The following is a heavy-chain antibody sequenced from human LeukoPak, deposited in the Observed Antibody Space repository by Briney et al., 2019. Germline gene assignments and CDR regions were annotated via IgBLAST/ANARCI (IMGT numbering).Heavy chain of an antibody. Sequence: GESLKISCKGSGYSFTNFWIGWVRQMPGEGLEWMGVISPGDSGIRYSPSFQGQVTISVDKSISTAYLQWSSLKASDSAMYYCAAGGASAPWGQGTLVTVSS. D-gene: IGHD3-16*01. J-gene: IGHJ5*02. CDR2: ISPGDSGI. V-gene: IGHV5-51*01. CDR3: AAGGASAP. CDR1: GYSFTNFW.